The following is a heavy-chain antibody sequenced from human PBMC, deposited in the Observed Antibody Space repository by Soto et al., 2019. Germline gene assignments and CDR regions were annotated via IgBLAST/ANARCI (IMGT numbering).Heavy chain of an antibody. D-gene: IGHD3-16*01. V-gene: IGHV1-69*13. CDR3: ASIIRWGSYYYYGLDV. CDR2: IIPIVGTA. J-gene: IGHJ6*02. CDR1: GGTFSSYA. Sequence: SVKVSCKASGGTFSSYAISWVRQAPGEGLEWMGGIIPIVGTANYAQKFQGRVTITAEESTSTAYMELSSLRSEDTAVYYCASIIRWGSYYYYGLDVWGQGTTVTV.